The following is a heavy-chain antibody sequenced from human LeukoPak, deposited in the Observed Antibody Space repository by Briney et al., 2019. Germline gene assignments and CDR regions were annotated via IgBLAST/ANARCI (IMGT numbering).Heavy chain of an antibody. J-gene: IGHJ4*02. CDR2: IYYSGST. CDR3: ARDPPGSSSGWKAGR. CDR1: GGSINNSSYY. Sequence: KPSETLSLTCTVSGGSINNSSYYWGWIRQPPGKGLEWIGSIYYSGSTYYNPSLKSRVTISVDTSKNQFSLKLSSVTAADTAVYYCARDPPGSSSGWKAGRWGQGTLVTVSS. V-gene: IGHV4-39*07. D-gene: IGHD6-19*01.